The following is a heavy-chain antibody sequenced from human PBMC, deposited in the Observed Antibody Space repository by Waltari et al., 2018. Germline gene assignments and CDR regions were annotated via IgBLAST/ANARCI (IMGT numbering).Heavy chain of an antibody. CDR2: INPNSGAS. Sequence: QVQLVQSGAEVKKPGASVKVSCKASGYTFTAFYIHWVRQAPGQGLEWMGRINPNSGASNYAVKLKGRISLTRDMSLNTAFMELSRLTSDDTAVYYCARGASINLSSAFDPWGQGTLVTVSS. CDR3: ARGASINLSSAFDP. J-gene: IGHJ5*01. CDR1: GYTFTAFY. V-gene: IGHV1-2*06. D-gene: IGHD3-9*01.